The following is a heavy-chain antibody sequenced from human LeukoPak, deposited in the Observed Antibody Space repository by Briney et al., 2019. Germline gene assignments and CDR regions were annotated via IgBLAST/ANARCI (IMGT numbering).Heavy chain of an antibody. D-gene: IGHD1-1*01. CDR2: INGDGGST. CDR3: AKGHGTYTAWAFDI. J-gene: IGHJ3*02. CDR1: GFTFSTYA. V-gene: IGHV3-23*01. Sequence: GGSLRLSCAASGFTFSTYAMSWVRQAPGQGLEWVSSINGDGGSTYYAESVKGRFTVSRDNSKNTLYLQMNSLRAEDTAVYYCAKGHGTYTAWAFDIWGQGTMVTVSS.